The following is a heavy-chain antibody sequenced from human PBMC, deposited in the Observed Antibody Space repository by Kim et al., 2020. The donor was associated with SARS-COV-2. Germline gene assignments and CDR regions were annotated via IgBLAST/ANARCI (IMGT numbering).Heavy chain of an antibody. J-gene: IGHJ6*02. V-gene: IGHV3-66*01. Sequence: GGSLRLSCAASGFTVSSNYMSWVRQAPGKGLEWVSVIYSGGSTYYADSVKGRFTISRDNSKNTLYLQMNSLRAEDTAVYYCARDQSNWNPLGYDILTGYYGGGYYGMDVWGQGTTVTVSS. CDR2: IYSGGST. D-gene: IGHD3-9*01. CDR1: GFTVSSNY. CDR3: ARDQSNWNPLGYDILTGYYGGGYYGMDV.